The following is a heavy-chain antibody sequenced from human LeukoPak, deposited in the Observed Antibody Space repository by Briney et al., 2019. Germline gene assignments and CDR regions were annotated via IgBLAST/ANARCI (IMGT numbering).Heavy chain of an antibody. D-gene: IGHD1-7*01. Sequence: PSETLSLTCTVSGDSISSSGFFWVWIRQPPGKGLEWIGYIYYSGSTNYNPSLKSRVTISVDTSKNQFSLKLSSVTAADTAVYYCARHGVTGTTSMFSFDYWGQGTLVTVSS. CDR2: IYYSGST. J-gene: IGHJ4*02. CDR1: GDSISSSGFF. V-gene: IGHV4-61*05. CDR3: ARHGVTGTTSMFSFDY.